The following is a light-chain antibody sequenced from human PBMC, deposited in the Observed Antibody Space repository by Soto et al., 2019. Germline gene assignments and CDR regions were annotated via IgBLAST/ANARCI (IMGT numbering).Light chain of an antibody. CDR3: SSYTSTSNLYV. CDR1: SSDIGGYNY. Sequence: QSALTQPASVSGSPGQSITISCTGTSSDIGGYNYVSWYQQLPGKVPKLIIYDVSNRPSWVSDRLSGSKSGNAASLPISGLQVEYEADYYCSSYTSTSNLYVFGTGTKVNVL. CDR2: DVS. V-gene: IGLV2-14*03. J-gene: IGLJ1*01.